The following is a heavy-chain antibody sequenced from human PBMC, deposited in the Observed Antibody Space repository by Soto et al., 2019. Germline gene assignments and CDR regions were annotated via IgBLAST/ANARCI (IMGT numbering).Heavy chain of an antibody. CDR3: ARDNSYDFWGGYLHGTYYYYGMDV. D-gene: IGHD3-3*01. CDR2: ISSSSRYI. J-gene: IGHJ6*02. Sequence: PGGSLRLSCAASGFTFSSYSMNWVRQAPGKGLEWVSSISSSSRYIYYAASVKGRFTISRDNAKNSLYLQMNSLRAEDTAVYYCARDNSYDFWGGYLHGTYYYYGMDVWGQGTTVTVSS. V-gene: IGHV3-21*01. CDR1: GFTFSSYS.